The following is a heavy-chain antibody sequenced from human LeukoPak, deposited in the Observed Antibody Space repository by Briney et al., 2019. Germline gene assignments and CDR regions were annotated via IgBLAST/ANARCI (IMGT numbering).Heavy chain of an antibody. CDR3: ARSSFCSGGTCYSSLDY. CDR1: GYTFTSHG. Sequence: ASVKVSCKASGYTFTSHGISWVRQAPGQGLEWMGWISTYNANTNYAQKLQGRVTMTTDTSTSTAYIELRSLRSDDTAIYYCARSSFCSGGTCYSSLDYWGQGTLVTVSS. CDR2: ISTYNANT. V-gene: IGHV1-18*01. D-gene: IGHD2-15*01. J-gene: IGHJ4*02.